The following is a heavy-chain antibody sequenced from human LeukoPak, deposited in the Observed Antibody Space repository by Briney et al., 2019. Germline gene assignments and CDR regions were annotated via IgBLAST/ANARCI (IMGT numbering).Heavy chain of an antibody. CDR3: ARNPGRTLVVVTAVDY. CDR2: ISYDGSNK. Sequence: GGSLRLSCAASGFTFSSHAMHWVRHPPGKGLEWVGVISYDGSNKYYGDSAKGRFTITRDNSKNTLYVQMNSLRVEDTAVYYCARNPGRTLVVVTAVDYWGQGTLVSVSS. J-gene: IGHJ4*02. D-gene: IGHD2-21*02. V-gene: IGHV3-30-3*01. CDR1: GFTFSSHA.